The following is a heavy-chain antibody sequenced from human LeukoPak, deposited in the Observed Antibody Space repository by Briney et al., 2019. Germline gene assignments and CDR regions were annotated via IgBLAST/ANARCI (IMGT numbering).Heavy chain of an antibody. CDR1: GFTFSRYA. CDR3: AKGSAAGRPYYFDY. Sequence: GGSLRLSCAASGFTFSRYAMSWVRQAPGKGLEWVSAISSSGATTYYTDSVKGRFTISRDNSKNTLSLQMNGLRAEDTALYYCAKGSAAGRPYYFDYWGQGTRVTVSS. J-gene: IGHJ4*02. D-gene: IGHD6-6*01. CDR2: ISSSGATT. V-gene: IGHV3-23*01.